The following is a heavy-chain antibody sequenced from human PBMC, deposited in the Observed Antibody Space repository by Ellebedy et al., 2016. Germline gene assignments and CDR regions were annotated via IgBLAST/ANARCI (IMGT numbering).Heavy chain of an antibody. Sequence: GESLKISXAASGFTFSSYGMHWVRQAPGKGLEWVAVISYDGSNKYYADSVKGRFTISRDNSKNTLYLQMNSLRAEDTAVYYCAKAYSPLLGFGELWLHWGQGTLVTVSS. V-gene: IGHV3-30*18. D-gene: IGHD3-10*01. CDR3: AKAYSPLLGFGELWLH. CDR2: ISYDGSNK. CDR1: GFTFSSYG. J-gene: IGHJ4*02.